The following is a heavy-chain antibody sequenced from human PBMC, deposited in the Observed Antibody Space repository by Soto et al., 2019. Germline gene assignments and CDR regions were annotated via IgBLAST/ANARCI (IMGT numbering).Heavy chain of an antibody. CDR2: IYYSGNA. CDR3: VRASTLDY. V-gene: IGHV4-39*01. CDR1: GATINRGSYY. Sequence: QLQLQESGPGLVKTPETLSLTCSVSGATINRGSYYWGWVRQPPGKGLEWIGSIYYSGNAYYSPSLKNRVTISVDTSKNQFSLKVNSVTSADTAVYYCVRASTLDYWGQGILVTVSS. J-gene: IGHJ4*02.